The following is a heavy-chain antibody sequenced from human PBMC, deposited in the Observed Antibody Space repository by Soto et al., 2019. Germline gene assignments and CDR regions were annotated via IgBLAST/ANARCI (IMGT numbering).Heavy chain of an antibody. CDR3: ARWALRFLEWSIAYYMDV. Sequence: ASVKVSCKASGYTFTSYGIIWVRQAPGQGLEWMGWISAYNGNTNYAQKLQGRVTMTTDTSTSTAYMELRSLRSDDTAVYYCARWALRFLEWSIAYYMDVWGKGTTVTVSS. J-gene: IGHJ6*03. CDR2: ISAYNGNT. D-gene: IGHD3-3*01. V-gene: IGHV1-18*01. CDR1: GYTFTSYG.